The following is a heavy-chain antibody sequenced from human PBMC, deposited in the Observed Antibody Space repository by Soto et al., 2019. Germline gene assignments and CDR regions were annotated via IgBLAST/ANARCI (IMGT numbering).Heavy chain of an antibody. V-gene: IGHV5-51*01. D-gene: IGHD6-13*01. CDR3: ARHILAAVPNDWFDP. CDR2: IYPGDSDT. J-gene: IGHJ5*02. Sequence: PGESLKISCKGSGYSFTSYWIGWVRQMPGKGLEWMGIIYPGDSDTRYSPSFQGQVTISADKSISTAYLQWSSLKASDTAMYYCARHILAAVPNDWFDPWGQGTLVTVSS. CDR1: GYSFTSYW.